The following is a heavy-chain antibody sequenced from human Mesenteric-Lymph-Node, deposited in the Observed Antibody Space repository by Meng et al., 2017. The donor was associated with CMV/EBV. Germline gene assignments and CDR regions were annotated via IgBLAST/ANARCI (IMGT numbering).Heavy chain of an antibody. Sequence: GESLKISCAASGFTFSSYWMSWVRQAPGKGLEWVANINQGGTERQYVDSVKGRFTISRDNAENSLNLHLSSLKVEDTAVYYCTRDSGAFDIWGQGTMVTVSS. V-gene: IGHV3-7*01. CDR3: TRDSGAFDI. CDR2: INQGGTER. CDR1: GFTFSSYW. J-gene: IGHJ3*02.